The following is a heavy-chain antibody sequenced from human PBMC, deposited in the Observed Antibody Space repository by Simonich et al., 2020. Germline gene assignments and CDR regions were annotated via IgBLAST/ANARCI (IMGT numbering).Heavy chain of an antibody. D-gene: IGHD2-15*01. V-gene: IGHV1-18*01. CDR1: GYTFTSYG. CDR3: ARASRGTWWYYYFDY. J-gene: IGHJ4*02. Sequence: QVQLVQYGAEVKKPGASVKGSCKASGYTFTSYGISWGRQAPEQGLEWMGWISDYNVNTNDAQKLQGRDTMTPDTSTSTAYMELRSRRSDDPAVYYCARASRGTWWYYYFDYWGQGTLVTVSS. CDR2: ISDYNVNT.